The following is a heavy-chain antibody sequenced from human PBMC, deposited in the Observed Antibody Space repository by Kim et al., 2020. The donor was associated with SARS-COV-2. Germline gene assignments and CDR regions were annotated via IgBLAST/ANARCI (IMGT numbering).Heavy chain of an antibody. V-gene: IGHV3-74*01. J-gene: IGHJ4*02. Sequence: TTYADSVKGRFTISRDKATNTLYLQMTSLRAEDTAVYYCARGTVGAPGWGQGTLVTVSS. CDR2: T. CDR3: ARGTVGAPG. D-gene: IGHD1-26*01.